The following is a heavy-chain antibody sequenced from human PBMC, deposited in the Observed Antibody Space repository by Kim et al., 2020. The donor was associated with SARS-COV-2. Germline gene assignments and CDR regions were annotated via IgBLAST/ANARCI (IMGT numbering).Heavy chain of an antibody. CDR1: GYTFTSYA. J-gene: IGHJ6*02. Sequence: ASVKVSCKASGYTFTSYAMNWVRQAPGQGLEWMGWINTNTGNPTYAQGFTGRFVFSLDTSVSTAYLQISSLKAEDTAVYYCARDLSGYCSSTSCYEGYYYYYGMDVWGQGTTVTVSS. V-gene: IGHV7-4-1*02. CDR3: ARDLSGYCSSTSCYEGYYYYYGMDV. D-gene: IGHD2-2*01. CDR2: INTNTGNP.